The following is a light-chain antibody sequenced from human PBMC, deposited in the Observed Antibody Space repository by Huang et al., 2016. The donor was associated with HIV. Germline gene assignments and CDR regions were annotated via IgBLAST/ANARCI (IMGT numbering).Light chain of an antibody. V-gene: IGKV2-30*01. Sequence: DVLLTQSPLSLPVTLGQPAFITCKSNQSLVYGDGTIYLNWFHQRPGHSPRRLIYKLSNRDSGVPDRFSAGGSGTDFTLGVSEVEAEDVGDYYCMQASHGAATFGQGTRVDIK. CDR2: KLS. CDR1: QSLVYGDGTIY. J-gene: IGKJ1*01. CDR3: MQASHGAAT.